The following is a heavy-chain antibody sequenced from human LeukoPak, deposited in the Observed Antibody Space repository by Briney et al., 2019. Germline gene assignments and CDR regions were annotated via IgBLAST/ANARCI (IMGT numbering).Heavy chain of an antibody. D-gene: IGHD2-15*01. CDR1: GGSISSYY. J-gene: IGHJ5*02. V-gene: IGHV4-59*01. CDR2: IYYSGST. Sequence: SETLSLTCTVSGGSISSYYWSWIRQPPGKGLEWIGYIYYSGSTSYNPSLKSRVTISVDTSKNQFSLKLSSVTAADTAVYYCARALVVAASGGNWFDPWGQGTLVTVSS. CDR3: ARALVVAASGGNWFDP.